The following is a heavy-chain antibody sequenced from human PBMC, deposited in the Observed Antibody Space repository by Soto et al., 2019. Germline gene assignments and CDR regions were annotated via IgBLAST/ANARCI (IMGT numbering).Heavy chain of an antibody. CDR1: GFTFSSYG. J-gene: IGHJ6*02. V-gene: IGHV3-33*01. D-gene: IGHD6-19*01. CDR2: IWYDGSNK. Sequence: QVQLVESGGGVVQPGRSLRLSCAASGFTFSSYGMHWVRHAPGKGLERVEVIWYDGSNKYYADSVKGRFTISRDNSKNTLYLQMNSLRAEDTAVYYCARGPKAIAVAGMTDYYYYGMDVWGQGTTVTVSS. CDR3: ARGPKAIAVAGMTDYYYYGMDV.